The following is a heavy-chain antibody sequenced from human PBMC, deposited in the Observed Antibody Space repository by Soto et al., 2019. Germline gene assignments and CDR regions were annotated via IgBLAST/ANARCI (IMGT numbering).Heavy chain of an antibody. Sequence: QVQLVESGGGVVQPGRSLRLSCAASGFTFSSYGMHWVRQAPGKGLEWVAVISYDGSNKYYADSVKGRFTISRDNSKNTLYLQMNSLRAEDTAVYYCAKAFYSSGWSDLFSYYWGQGTLVTVSS. D-gene: IGHD6-19*01. J-gene: IGHJ4*02. V-gene: IGHV3-30*18. CDR2: ISYDGSNK. CDR1: GFTFSSYG. CDR3: AKAFYSSGWSDLFSYY.